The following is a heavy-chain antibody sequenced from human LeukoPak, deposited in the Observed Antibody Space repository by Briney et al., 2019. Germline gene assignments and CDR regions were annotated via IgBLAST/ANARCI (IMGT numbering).Heavy chain of an antibody. CDR3: ARLPTIAAPAWTYQPFDP. Sequence: ASVKVSRKTSGYIFTNYGINWVRQAPGQGLEWMGWISAYNGNTKYAQKLQGRVTMTTDTSTSTAYMELRSLRSDDTAVYYCARLPTIAAPAWTYQPFDPWGQGTLVTVSS. CDR1: GYIFTNYG. J-gene: IGHJ5*02. D-gene: IGHD6-13*01. V-gene: IGHV1-18*04. CDR2: ISAYNGNT.